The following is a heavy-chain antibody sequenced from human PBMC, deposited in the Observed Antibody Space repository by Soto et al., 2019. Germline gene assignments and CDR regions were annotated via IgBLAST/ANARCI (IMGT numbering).Heavy chain of an antibody. J-gene: IGHJ2*01. Sequence: SETLSLTCTVSGGSVSSGSYYWSWIRQPPGKGLEWIGYIYYSGSTNYNPSLKSRVTISVDTSKNQFSLKLSSVTAADTAVYYCARDPGATLHFDLWGRGTLVTVSS. CDR3: ARDPGATLHFDL. V-gene: IGHV4-61*01. D-gene: IGHD1-26*01. CDR1: GGSVSSGSYY. CDR2: IYYSGST.